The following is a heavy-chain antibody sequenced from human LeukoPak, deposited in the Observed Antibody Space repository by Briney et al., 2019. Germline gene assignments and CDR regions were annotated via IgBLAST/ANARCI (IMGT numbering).Heavy chain of an antibody. V-gene: IGHV3-23*01. CDR3: AKREYNFWSGYFF. Sequence: PGGSLRLSCAASGFTFSSYAMTWVRQAPGKGLEWVSSINDSGGSTYYADSVKGRFTISRVNSKNTLYLQMNSLRAEDTAVYYCAKREYNFWSGYFFWGQGTLVTVSS. CDR2: INDSGGST. CDR1: GFTFSSYA. J-gene: IGHJ4*02. D-gene: IGHD3-3*01.